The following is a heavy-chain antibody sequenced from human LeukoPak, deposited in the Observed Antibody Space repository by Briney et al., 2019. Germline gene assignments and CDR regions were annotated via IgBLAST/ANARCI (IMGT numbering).Heavy chain of an antibody. CDR2: IIIKADGATT. CDR3: TRGPIQLWLYYGMDV. CDR1: ASTVGVHA. J-gene: IGHJ6*02. D-gene: IGHD5-18*01. V-gene: IGHV3-49*04. Sequence: RGPSLRLACTASASTVGVHATRSARPPPGEGIEWVGFIIIKADGATTEYAASVKGRFTVSREDSISIDYLQMNSLKTEHTGVYYCTRGPIQLWLYYGMDVWGQGTTVTVSS.